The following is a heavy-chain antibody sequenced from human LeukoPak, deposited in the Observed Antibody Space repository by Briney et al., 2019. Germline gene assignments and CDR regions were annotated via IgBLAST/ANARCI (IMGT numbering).Heavy chain of an antibody. J-gene: IGHJ4*02. Sequence: GGSLRLSCAASGFTFSSYGMHWVRQAPGKGLEWVANIKQDGSEKYYVDSVKGRFTISRDNAKNSLYLQMNSLRAEDTAVYYCARAAAGTRLTFDYWGQGTLVTVSS. CDR2: IKQDGSEK. CDR3: ARAAAGTRLTFDY. V-gene: IGHV3-7*01. D-gene: IGHD6-13*01. CDR1: GFTFSSYG.